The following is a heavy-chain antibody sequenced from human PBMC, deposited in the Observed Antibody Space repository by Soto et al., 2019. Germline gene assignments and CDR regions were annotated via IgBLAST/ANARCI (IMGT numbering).Heavy chain of an antibody. CDR2: IWYDGSNK. CDR1: GFTFSSYG. D-gene: IGHD2-15*01. J-gene: IGHJ3*02. CDR3: ARECSGRLDAFDI. V-gene: IGHV3-33*01. Sequence: GGSLRLSCAASGFTFSSYGMHWVRQAPGKGLEWVAVIWYDGSNKYYADSVKGRFTISRDNSKNTLYLQMNSLRAEDTAVYYCARECSGRLDAFDIWGQGTMVTVSS.